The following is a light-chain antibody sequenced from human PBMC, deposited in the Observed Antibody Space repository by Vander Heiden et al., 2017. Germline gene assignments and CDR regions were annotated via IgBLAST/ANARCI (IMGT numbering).Light chain of an antibody. CDR3: MQALQNPREKT. Sequence: DIVMTQSPLSLPVTPGEPASISCRSSQSLLHSNGYNYLDWYLQKPGQSPQLLIYLGSNRASGVPDRFSGSGSGTDFTLKISRVEAEDVGVYYCMQALQNPREKTFGHGTKVDIK. V-gene: IGKV2-28*01. CDR1: QSLLHSNGYNY. CDR2: LGS. J-gene: IGKJ3*01.